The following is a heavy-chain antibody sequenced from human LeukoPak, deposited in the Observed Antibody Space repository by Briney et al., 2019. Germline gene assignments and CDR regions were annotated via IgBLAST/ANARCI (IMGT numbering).Heavy chain of an antibody. CDR2: ISWDGGST. V-gene: IGHV3-43*01. J-gene: IGHJ6*02. Sequence: GGSLRLSCAASGFTFDDYTMHWVRQAPGKGLEWVSLISWDGGSTYYADSVKGRFTISRDNARGTLHLQMNSLRAEDTAVYYCATYTNWVAGDVWGQGTTVTVSS. D-gene: IGHD7-27*01. CDR1: GFTFDDYT. CDR3: ATYTNWVAGDV.